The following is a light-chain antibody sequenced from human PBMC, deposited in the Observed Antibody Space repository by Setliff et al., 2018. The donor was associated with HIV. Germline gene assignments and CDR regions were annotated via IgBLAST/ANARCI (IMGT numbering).Light chain of an antibody. CDR2: QAS. Sequence: QSVLTQPASVSGSPGQSITISCTGTSGDVGRYNLVSWYQQQSGKPPKLMIYQASKRPSGVSNRFSGSKSGNTASLTIPGLQAEDEADYYCCSNTGSNTYVFGTGTKVTVL. CDR1: SGDVGRYNL. J-gene: IGLJ1*01. CDR3: CSNTGSNTYV. V-gene: IGLV2-23*01.